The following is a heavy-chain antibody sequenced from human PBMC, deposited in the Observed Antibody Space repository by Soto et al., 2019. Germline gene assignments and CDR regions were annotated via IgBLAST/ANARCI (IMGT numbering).Heavy chain of an antibody. CDR1: GFTVSSNY. Sequence: EVQLVETGGGLIQPGGSLRLSCAASGFTVSSNYMSWVRQAPGKGLEWVSIIYSGGSTYYADSVKGRFTISRDNSKNTLYLQMNSLRTEDTAVYYCARGTSFLEWLFYWGQGTLVTVSS. V-gene: IGHV3-53*02. CDR3: ARGTSFLEWLFY. J-gene: IGHJ4*02. D-gene: IGHD3-3*01. CDR2: IYSGGST.